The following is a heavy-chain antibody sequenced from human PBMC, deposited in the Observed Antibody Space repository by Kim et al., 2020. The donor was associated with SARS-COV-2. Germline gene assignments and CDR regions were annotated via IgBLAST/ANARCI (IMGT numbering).Heavy chain of an antibody. Sequence: YGGTTEYDPSVQGRFISSRDDSKSIAYLQLNSLKTEDTAVYYCTKGWGDYWGQGTLVTVSS. D-gene: IGHD3-16*01. J-gene: IGHJ4*02. CDR3: TKGWGDY. V-gene: IGHV3-49*02. CDR2: YGGTT.